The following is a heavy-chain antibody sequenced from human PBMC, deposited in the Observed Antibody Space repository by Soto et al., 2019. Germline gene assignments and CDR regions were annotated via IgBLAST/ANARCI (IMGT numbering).Heavy chain of an antibody. CDR1: GYSFTGFW. J-gene: IGHJ6*02. Sequence: PGESLKISCKGSGYSFTGFWIGWVRQMPGKGLEWMGIVYPGDSGTTYSPSFQGQVTISVDKSISTAYLQWSSLRASDTAIYYCARGGGCGGRCYHYGIDVWGQGTTVTVSS. CDR3: ARGGGCGGRCYHYGIDV. D-gene: IGHD2-15*01. V-gene: IGHV5-51*01. CDR2: VYPGDSGT.